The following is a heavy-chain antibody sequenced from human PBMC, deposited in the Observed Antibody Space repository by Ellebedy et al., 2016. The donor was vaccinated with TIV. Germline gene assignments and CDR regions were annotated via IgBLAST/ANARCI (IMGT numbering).Heavy chain of an antibody. CDR1: GGTFSSYA. J-gene: IGHJ4*02. CDR3: ATGPGNYGDYGY. D-gene: IGHD4-17*01. Sequence: AASVKVSCKASGGTFSSYAISWVRQAPGQGLEWMGGISAIFGTANYAQKFQGRVTIPADESTSPAYMVLSSLRSEDTAVYYCATGPGNYGDYGYWGQGTLVTVSS. V-gene: IGHV1-69*13. CDR2: ISAIFGTA.